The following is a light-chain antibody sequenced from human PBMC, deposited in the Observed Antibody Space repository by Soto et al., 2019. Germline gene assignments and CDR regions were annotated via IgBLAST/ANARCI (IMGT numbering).Light chain of an antibody. CDR2: GAS. J-gene: IGKJ1*01. CDR1: QSVSSN. CDR3: QQYNNWPRT. V-gene: IGKV3-15*01. Sequence: EIVMTQSPATLSVSPGDRATLSCRASQSVSSNLAWYQQKPGQAPRLLIYGASTRATGIPARFSGSGSGTEFTLTISSLQSEDFAVYCCQQYNNWPRTFGQGTKVEIK.